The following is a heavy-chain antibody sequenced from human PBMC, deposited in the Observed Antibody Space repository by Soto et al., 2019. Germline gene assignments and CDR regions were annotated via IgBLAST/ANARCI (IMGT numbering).Heavy chain of an antibody. D-gene: IGHD1-26*01. V-gene: IGHV4-4*02. CDR2: IYHSGST. CDR3: ARVSGSYYYGMDV. CDR1: GGSIIRSNR. Sequence: LETLSLTRAVFGGSIIRSNRWRWVRHPPGKGLEWIGEIYHSGSTNYNPSLKSRVTISVDKSKNQFSLKLSSVTAADTAVYYCARVSGSYYYGMDVWGQGTTVTVSS. J-gene: IGHJ6*02.